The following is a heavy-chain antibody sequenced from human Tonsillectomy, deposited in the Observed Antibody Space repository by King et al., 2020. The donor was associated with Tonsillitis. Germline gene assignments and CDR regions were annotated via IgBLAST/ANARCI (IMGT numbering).Heavy chain of an antibody. Sequence: VQLVESGGGVVQPGRSLRLSCAASGFTFSSYGMHWVRQAPGKGLEWVAVISYDGSNKYYADSVKGRFTISRDNSKNTLYLQMNSLRAEDTAVYYCAKLSIAAAADALDIWGQGTMVTVSS. CDR1: GFTFSSYG. D-gene: IGHD6-13*01. J-gene: IGHJ3*02. CDR3: AKLSIAAAADALDI. CDR2: ISYDGSNK. V-gene: IGHV3-30*18.